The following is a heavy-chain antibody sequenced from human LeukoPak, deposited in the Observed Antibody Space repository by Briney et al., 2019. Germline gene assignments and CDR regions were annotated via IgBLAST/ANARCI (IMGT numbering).Heavy chain of an antibody. J-gene: IGHJ1*01. Sequence: GGSLRLSCAASGFTFDNYAIHCVRQAPGKGLEWVSLISGDGGSTYYADSMKGRFTISRDNSKNSLYLQMNSLRTEDTALYYCARHSQEFFQHWGQGTLVTVSS. V-gene: IGHV3-43*02. CDR3: ARHSQEFFQH. CDR1: GFTFDNYA. CDR2: ISGDGGST.